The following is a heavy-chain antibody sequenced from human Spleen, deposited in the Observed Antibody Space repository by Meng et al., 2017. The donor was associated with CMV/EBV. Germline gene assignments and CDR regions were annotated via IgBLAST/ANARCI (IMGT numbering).Heavy chain of an antibody. J-gene: IGHJ4*02. CDR1: GYTFTGYY. V-gene: IGHV1-2*02. D-gene: IGHD6-13*01. CDR2: INPNSCGQ. Sequence: ASVKVSCKASGYTFTGYYMHWVRQAPGQGLEWMGWINPNSCGQNYAQKFQGRVTMTRDTSISTAYMELSRLRSDDTAVYYCAREGDRVQQLVTDAFDYWGQGTLVTVSS. CDR3: AREGDRVQQLVTDAFDY.